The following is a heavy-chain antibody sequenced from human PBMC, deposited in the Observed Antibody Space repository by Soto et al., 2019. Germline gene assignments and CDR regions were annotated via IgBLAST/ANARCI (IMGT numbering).Heavy chain of an antibody. V-gene: IGHV4-34*01. CDR3: ARGVIYCSGGSCYLGRKYYIDY. D-gene: IGHD2-15*01. CDR2: INHSGST. Sequence: PSETLSLTCAVYGGSFSGYYWSWIRQPPGKGLEWIGEINHSGSTNYNPSLKSRVTISVDTSKNQFSLKLSSVTAADTAVYYCARGVIYCSGGSCYLGRKYYIDYWGQGTLVTVSS. J-gene: IGHJ4*02. CDR1: GGSFSGYY.